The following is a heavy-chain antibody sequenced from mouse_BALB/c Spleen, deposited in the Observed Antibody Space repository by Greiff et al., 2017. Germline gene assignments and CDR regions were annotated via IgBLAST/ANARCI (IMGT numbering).Heavy chain of an antibody. CDR2: IWSDGST. V-gene: IGHV2-6-2*01. Sequence: VQVVESGPDLVAPSQSLSITCTVSGFSLTSYGVHWVRQPPGKGLEWLVVIWSDGSTTYNSALKSRLSISKDNSKSQVFLKMNSLQTDDTAMYYCARHDYYGSSYYAMDYWGQGTSVTVSS. J-gene: IGHJ4*01. CDR1: GFSLTSYG. CDR3: ARHDYYGSSYYAMDY. D-gene: IGHD1-1*01.